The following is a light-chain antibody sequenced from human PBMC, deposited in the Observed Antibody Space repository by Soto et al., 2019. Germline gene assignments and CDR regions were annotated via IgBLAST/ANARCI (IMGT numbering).Light chain of an antibody. CDR1: QSISTW. J-gene: IGKJ1*01. CDR2: KAS. V-gene: IGKV1-5*03. CDR3: QQYNRWT. Sequence: DIQLTQSPSTLSASVGDRVTITCRASQSISTWLAWYQRKPGKAPKLLIYKASSLDSGVPSRFSGSGSGTEFTLTISSLQPDDFATYYCQQYNRWTFGQGTKVEVK.